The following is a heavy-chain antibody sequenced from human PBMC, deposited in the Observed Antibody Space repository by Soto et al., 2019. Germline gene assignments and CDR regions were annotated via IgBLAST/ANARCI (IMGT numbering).Heavy chain of an antibody. D-gene: IGHD1-7*01. CDR3: ARVTSNWNYARRYYYYYMDV. Sequence: ASVKVSCKASGYTFTSYDINWVRQVTGQGLEWMGWMNPNSGNTGYAQKFQGRVTMTRNTSISTAYMELSSLRSEDTAVYYCARVTSNWNYARRYYYYYMDVWGKGTTVTVSS. CDR1: GYTFTSYD. V-gene: IGHV1-8*01. J-gene: IGHJ6*03. CDR2: MNPNSGNT.